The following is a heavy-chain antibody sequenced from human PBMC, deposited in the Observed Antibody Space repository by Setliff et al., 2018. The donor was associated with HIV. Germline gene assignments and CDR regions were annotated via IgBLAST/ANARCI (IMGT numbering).Heavy chain of an antibody. Sequence: SETLSLTCAVYGGSFSGYYWSWIRQPPGKGLEWIGYMYYSGNTNYNPSLKSRVTISVVTSKNQFSLRLTSVTAADTGVYYCARGGLRQWNGFWGQGTLVTVSS. CDR2: MYYSGNT. CDR1: GGSFSGYY. J-gene: IGHJ4*02. V-gene: IGHV4-59*12. CDR3: ARGGLRQWNGF. D-gene: IGHD3-3*01.